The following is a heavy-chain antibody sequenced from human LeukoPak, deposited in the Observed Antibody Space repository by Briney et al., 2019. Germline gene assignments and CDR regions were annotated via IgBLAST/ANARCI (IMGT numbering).Heavy chain of an antibody. CDR2: ISSSSSYI. CDR1: GFTFRSYS. CDR3: ARDPTLGGTNWFDP. D-gene: IGHD6-19*01. J-gene: IGHJ5*02. Sequence: GGSLRLSCVASGFTFRSYSMNWVRQAPGKGLEWVSSISSSSSYIYYADSVKGRFTISRDNAKNSLYLQMNSLRAEDTAVYYCARDPTLGGTNWFDPWGQGTLVTVSS. V-gene: IGHV3-21*01.